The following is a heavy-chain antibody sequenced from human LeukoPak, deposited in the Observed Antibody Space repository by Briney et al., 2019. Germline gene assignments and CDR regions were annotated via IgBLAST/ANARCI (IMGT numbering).Heavy chain of an antibody. V-gene: IGHV3-23*01. CDR1: GFTFSSYA. CDR2: ISGSGGST. D-gene: IGHD6-19*01. J-gene: IGHJ3*02. Sequence: PGGSLRLSCAASGFTFSSYAMSWVRQAPGKGLEWVSAISGSGGSTYYADSVKGRFTISRGNSKNTLYLQMNSLRAEDTAVYYCAKDPRWSSGWRSSNGDAFDIWGQGTMVTVSS. CDR3: AKDPRWSSGWRSSNGDAFDI.